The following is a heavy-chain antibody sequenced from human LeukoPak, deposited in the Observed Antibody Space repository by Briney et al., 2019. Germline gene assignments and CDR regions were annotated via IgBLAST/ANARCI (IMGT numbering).Heavy chain of an antibody. CDR1: GFTFSSYA. CDR3: AKGHILLWFVA. V-gene: IGHV3-23*01. D-gene: IGHD3-10*01. CDR2: VSGSGGST. J-gene: IGHJ5*02. Sequence: GWSLRLSCAASGFTFSSYAMSLVRQARGKGLEWVSAVSGSGGSTHYADSVKGRFTISRDNSNNTLYLQMNSLRAEDTAVYYCAKGHILLWFVAWGQGTLVTVSS.